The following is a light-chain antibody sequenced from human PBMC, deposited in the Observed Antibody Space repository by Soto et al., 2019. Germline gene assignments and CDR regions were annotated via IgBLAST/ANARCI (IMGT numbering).Light chain of an antibody. CDR3: QVWDSSTVV. V-gene: IGLV3-9*01. J-gene: IGLJ2*01. CDR1: NIGSKN. Sequence: SYELTQPLSVSVALGQTARITCGGNNIGSKNVHWYQLNPGQASVLVIYRDTNRPSGIPERFSGSNSGNTATLAISRAQAGDDADYYCQVWDSSTVVFGGGTKLTVL. CDR2: RDT.